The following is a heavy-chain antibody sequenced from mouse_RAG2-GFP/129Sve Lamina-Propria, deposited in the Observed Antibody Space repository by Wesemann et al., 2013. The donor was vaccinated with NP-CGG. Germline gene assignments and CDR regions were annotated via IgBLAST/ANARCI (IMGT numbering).Heavy chain of an antibody. CDR1: GFTFSSYT. J-gene: IGHJ2*01. CDR2: ISGGGGNT. V-gene: IGHV5-9*01. Sequence: EVMLVESGGGLVKPGGSLKLSCAASGFTFSSYTMSWVRQTPEKRLEWVATISGGGGNTYYPDSVKGRFTISRDNAKNTLYLQMSSLRSEDTALYYCARHELLLTFDYWGQGTTLTVSS. CDR3: ARHELLLTFDY. D-gene: IGHD2-1*01.